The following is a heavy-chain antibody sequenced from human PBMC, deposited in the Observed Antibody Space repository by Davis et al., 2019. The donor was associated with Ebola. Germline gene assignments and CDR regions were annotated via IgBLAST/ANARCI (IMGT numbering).Heavy chain of an antibody. Sequence: GESLKISCTDSVITFSSYAMTWVRQAPGKGLEWVSSISSDSDYIYYADSVKGRFTISRDNAKNSLYLQMNSLRAEDTAVYYCARDEYIVLVPAATSSGYYYGMDVWGQGTTVTVSS. V-gene: IGHV3-21*01. CDR2: ISSDSDYI. D-gene: IGHD2-2*01. CDR1: VITFSSYA. J-gene: IGHJ6*02. CDR3: ARDEYIVLVPAATSSGYYYGMDV.